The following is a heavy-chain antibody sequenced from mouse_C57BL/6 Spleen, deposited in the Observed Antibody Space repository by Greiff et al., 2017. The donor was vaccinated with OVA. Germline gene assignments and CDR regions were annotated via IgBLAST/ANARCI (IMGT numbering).Heavy chain of an antibody. CDR2: ISDGGSYT. CDR3: ARDHYYGRAMDY. CDR1: GFTFSSYA. D-gene: IGHD1-1*01. Sequence: EVMLVESGGGLVKPGGSLKLSCAASGFTFSSYAMSWVRQTPEKRLEWVATISDGGSYTYYPDNVKGRFTISRDNAKNNLYLQMSHLKSEDTAMYYCARDHYYGRAMDYWGQGTSVTVSS. J-gene: IGHJ4*01. V-gene: IGHV5-4*01.